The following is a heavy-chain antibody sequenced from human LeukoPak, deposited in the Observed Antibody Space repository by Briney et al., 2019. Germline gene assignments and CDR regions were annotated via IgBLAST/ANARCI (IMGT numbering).Heavy chain of an antibody. CDR3: ARDPVATSRFDY. D-gene: IGHD5-12*01. J-gene: IGHJ4*02. V-gene: IGHV3-48*02. CDR1: GFPFRSYS. CDR2: ISNSASTI. Sequence: GGSLRLSCAASGFPFRSYSMNWVRQAPGKGLEWVSYISNSASTIYYADSVTGRFTISRDNAKNSLYLQMNSLRDEDTAVYYCARDPVATSRFDYWGQGTLVTVSS.